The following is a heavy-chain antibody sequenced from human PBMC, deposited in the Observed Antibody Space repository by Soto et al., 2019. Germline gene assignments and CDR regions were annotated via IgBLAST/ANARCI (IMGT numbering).Heavy chain of an antibody. D-gene: IGHD5-12*01. V-gene: IGHV1-69*13. CDR2: IIPIFGTP. CDR3: ARAGRGYDYVGYFDC. Sequence: GASVKVSCKASGGTFSSYAINWVRRAPGQGLEWMGGIIPIFGTPNYAQKFQGRVTLTADESTSTAYMELSSLRSEDTAVYYCARAGRGYDYVGYFDCWGQGTLVTVSS. J-gene: IGHJ4*02. CDR1: GGTFSSYA.